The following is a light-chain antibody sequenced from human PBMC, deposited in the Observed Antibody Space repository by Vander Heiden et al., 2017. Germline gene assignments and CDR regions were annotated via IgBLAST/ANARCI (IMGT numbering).Light chain of an antibody. Sequence: QSALTQPRSVSGSPGQSVPISCTGTSSDVGGYNYVSWYQQHQGKAPKRMIYDVSKRPSGVPDRFSGSKSGNTASLTISGLQAEDEADYYCCSYAGSYTVVVGGGTKLTVL. CDR2: DVS. CDR1: SSDVGGYNY. CDR3: CSYAGSYTVV. V-gene: IGLV2-11*01. J-gene: IGLJ2*01.